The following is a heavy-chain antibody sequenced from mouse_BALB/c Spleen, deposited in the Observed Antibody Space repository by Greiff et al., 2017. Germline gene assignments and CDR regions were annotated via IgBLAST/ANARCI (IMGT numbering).Heavy chain of an antibody. CDR1: GFNIKDTY. CDR2: IDPANGNT. CDR3: ARGDYFDY. V-gene: IGHV14-3*02. Sequence: EVQLQQSGAELVKPGASVKLSCTASGFNIKDTYMHWVKQRPEQGLEWIGRIDPANGNTKYDPKFQGKATITADTSSNTAYLQLSSLASEDTAVYYCARGDYFDYWGQGTTLTVSS. J-gene: IGHJ2*01.